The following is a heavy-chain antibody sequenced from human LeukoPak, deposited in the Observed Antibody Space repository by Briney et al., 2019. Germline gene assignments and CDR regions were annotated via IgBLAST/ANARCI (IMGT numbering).Heavy chain of an antibody. Sequence: PSETLSLTCTVSGGSISSSSYYWGWIRQPPGKGLEWIGSIYYSGSTYYNPSLKSRVTISVDTSKNQFSLKLSSVTAADTAVYYCARNGGNWYFDLWGRGTLVTVSS. CDR3: ARNGGNWYFDL. CDR2: IYYSGST. D-gene: IGHD4-23*01. V-gene: IGHV4-39*01. CDR1: GGSISSSSYY. J-gene: IGHJ2*01.